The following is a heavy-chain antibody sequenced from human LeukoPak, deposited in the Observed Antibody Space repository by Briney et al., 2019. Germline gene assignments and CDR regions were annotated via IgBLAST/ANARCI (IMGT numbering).Heavy chain of an antibody. Sequence: ASVKVSCKASGYTFTSYGISWVRQAPGQGLEWMGWISAYNGNTNYAQKLQGRVTMTTDTSTSTAYMELRSLRSDDTAVYYCARVGGRYCSSTSCYPYYYYMDVWGKGTTVTVSS. CDR1: GYTFTSYG. CDR3: ARVGGRYCSSTSCYPYYYYMDV. CDR2: ISAYNGNT. D-gene: IGHD2-2*01. J-gene: IGHJ6*03. V-gene: IGHV1-18*01.